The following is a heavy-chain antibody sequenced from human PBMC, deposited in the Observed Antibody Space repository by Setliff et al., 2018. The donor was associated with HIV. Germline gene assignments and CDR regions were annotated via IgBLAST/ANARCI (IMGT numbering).Heavy chain of an antibody. Sequence: LSLTCTVSGGSIRSSGPGYYWGWVRQAPGGGLEWIGSVYYSGSTYYNPSLKSRVTISLDTSKNQLSLRLTSMTAADTAVYYCARSQPDTIFGVVIFDYWGQGKMVTVSS. CDR1: GGSIRSSGPGYY. CDR2: VYYSGST. CDR3: ARSQPDTIFGVVIFDY. J-gene: IGHJ4*02. D-gene: IGHD3-3*01. V-gene: IGHV4-39*01.